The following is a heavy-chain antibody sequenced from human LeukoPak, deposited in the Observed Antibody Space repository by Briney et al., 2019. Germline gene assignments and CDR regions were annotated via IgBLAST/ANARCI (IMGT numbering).Heavy chain of an antibody. Sequence: PSETLSLTCAVSGGSISSSNWWSWVRQPPGKGLEWIGEIYHSGSTNYNPSLKSRVTISVDKSKNQFSLKLSSVTAADTAVYYCARDATGRTVAGGGLFDYWGQGTLVTVSS. V-gene: IGHV4-4*02. CDR2: IYHSGST. J-gene: IGHJ4*02. CDR1: GGSISSSNW. D-gene: IGHD6-19*01. CDR3: ARDATGRTVAGGGLFDY.